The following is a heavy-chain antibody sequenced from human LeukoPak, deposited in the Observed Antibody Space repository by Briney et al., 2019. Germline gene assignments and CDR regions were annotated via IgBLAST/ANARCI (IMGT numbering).Heavy chain of an antibody. J-gene: IGHJ5*02. CDR2: INPSGGST. CDR1: GYTFTSYY. V-gene: IGHV1-46*01. CDR3: ARDRVDTMVRGVRTPNWFDP. D-gene: IGHD3-10*01. Sequence: ASVKVSCKASGYTFTSYYMHWVRQAPGQGLEWMGIINPSGGSTSYAQKFQGRVTMTRDTSTSTVYMELSSLKSEDTAVYYCARDRVDTMVRGVRTPNWFDPWGQGTLVTVSS.